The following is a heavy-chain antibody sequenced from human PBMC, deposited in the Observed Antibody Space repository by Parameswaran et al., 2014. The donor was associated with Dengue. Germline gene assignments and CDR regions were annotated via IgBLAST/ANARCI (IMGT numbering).Heavy chain of an antibody. CDR2: INHSGST. V-gene: IGHV4-34*01. J-gene: IGHJ4*02. Sequence: VRQAPGKGLEWIGEINHSGSTNYNPSLKSRVTISVDTSKNQFSLKLSSVTAADTAVYYCARGRHSSIDYWGQGTLVTVSS. D-gene: IGHD6-13*01. CDR3: ARGRHSSIDY.